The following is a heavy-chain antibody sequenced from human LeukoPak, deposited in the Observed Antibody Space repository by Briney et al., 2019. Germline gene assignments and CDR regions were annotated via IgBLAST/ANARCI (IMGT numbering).Heavy chain of an antibody. V-gene: IGHV4-4*02. CDR3: ARVPGIVVVPAAISVGAFDI. CDR1: GGSISSSNW. J-gene: IGHJ3*02. Sequence: SGTLSPTCAVSGGSISSSNWWSWVRQPPGKGLEWIGEIYHSGSTNYNPSLKSRVTISVDKSKNQFSLKLSSVTAADTAVYYCARVPGIVVVPAAISVGAFDIWGQGTMVTVSS. CDR2: IYHSGST. D-gene: IGHD2-2*01.